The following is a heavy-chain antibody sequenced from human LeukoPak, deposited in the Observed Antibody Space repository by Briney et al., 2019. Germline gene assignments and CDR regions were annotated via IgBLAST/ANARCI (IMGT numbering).Heavy chain of an antibody. CDR1: GFTFSSYA. CDR2: IYSGGNT. J-gene: IGHJ4*02. D-gene: IGHD6-13*01. CDR3: ARVLYSSSWSLSFFDY. V-gene: IGHV3-66*01. Sequence: PGGSLRLSCAASGFTFSSYAMSWVRQAPGKGLEWVSVIYSGGNTYYADSVKGRFTISRDNSKNTLFLQMSSLRAEDTAVYHCARVLYSSSWSLSFFDYWGQGTLVTVSS.